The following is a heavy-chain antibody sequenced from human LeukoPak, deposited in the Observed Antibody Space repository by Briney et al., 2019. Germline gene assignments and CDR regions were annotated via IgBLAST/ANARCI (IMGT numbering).Heavy chain of an antibody. CDR1: GFTFSSYG. J-gene: IGHJ4*02. CDR3: AKEMRGLRLGELSPIFDY. D-gene: IGHD3-16*02. Sequence: GWSLRLSCAASGFTFSSYGMHWVRQAPGKGLEGVAVISYDGSNKYYADSVKGRFTISRDNSKNTLYLQMNSLRAEDTAVYYCAKEMRGLRLGELSPIFDYWGQGTLVTVSS. CDR2: ISYDGSNK. V-gene: IGHV3-30*18.